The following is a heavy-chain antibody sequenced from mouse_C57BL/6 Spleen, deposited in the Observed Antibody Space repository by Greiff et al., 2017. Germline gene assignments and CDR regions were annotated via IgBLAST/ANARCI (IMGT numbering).Heavy chain of an antibody. CDR3: ARSSSYYSNYPLFDY. V-gene: IGHV1-55*01. J-gene: IGHJ2*01. CDR2: IYPGSGST. CDR1: GYTFTSYW. D-gene: IGHD2-5*01. Sequence: QVQLQQPGAELVKPGASVKMSCKASGYTFTSYWITWVKQRPGQGLEWIGDIYPGSGSTNYNEKFKSKATLTVDTSSSTAYMQLSSLTSEDSAVYYCARSSSYYSNYPLFDYWGQGTTLTVSS.